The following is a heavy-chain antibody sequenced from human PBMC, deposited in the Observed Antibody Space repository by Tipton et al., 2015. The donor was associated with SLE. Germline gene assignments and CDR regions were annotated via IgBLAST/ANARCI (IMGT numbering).Heavy chain of an antibody. CDR3: ARFESRDGAFDI. Sequence: RSLRLSCAASGFTVSSNFMNWVRQAPGKGLEWVAGIWFEGSDKGYVDSVKGRFTISRDNAKNSLYLQMNSLRAEDTAVYYCARFESRDGAFDIWGQGTMVTVSS. D-gene: IGHD5-24*01. V-gene: IGHV3-33*08. J-gene: IGHJ3*02. CDR1: GFTVSSNF. CDR2: IWFEGSDK.